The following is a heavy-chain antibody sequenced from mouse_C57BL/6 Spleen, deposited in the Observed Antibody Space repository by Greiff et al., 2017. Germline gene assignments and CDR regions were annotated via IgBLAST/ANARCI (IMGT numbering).Heavy chain of an antibody. V-gene: IGHV3-6*01. Sequence: EVKLQESGPGLVKPSQSLSLTCSVTGYSITSGYYWNWIRQFPGNKLEWMGYISYDGSNNYNPSLKNRISITRDTSKNQFFLKLNSVTTEDTATYYCARDLFYDGYPPYWGQGTTLTVSS. D-gene: IGHD2-3*01. CDR1: GYSITSGYY. CDR2: ISYDGSN. J-gene: IGHJ2*01. CDR3: ARDLFYDGYPPY.